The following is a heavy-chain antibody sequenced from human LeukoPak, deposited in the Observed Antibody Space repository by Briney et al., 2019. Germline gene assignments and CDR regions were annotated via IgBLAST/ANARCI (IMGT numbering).Heavy chain of an antibody. CDR3: VRGGSDSWPYYYYYMDV. D-gene: IGHD6-13*01. J-gene: IGHJ6*03. CDR2: IYYSGST. V-gene: IGHV4-59*01. CDR1: GGSISSYY. Sequence: SETLSLTCTVSGGSISSYYWSWLRQPPGKGLEGIGYIYYSGSTNYNPSLKSRVTISVDTSKNQFSLKLSSVTAVDTAVYYCVRGGSDSWPYYYYYMDVWGKGTTVTVSS.